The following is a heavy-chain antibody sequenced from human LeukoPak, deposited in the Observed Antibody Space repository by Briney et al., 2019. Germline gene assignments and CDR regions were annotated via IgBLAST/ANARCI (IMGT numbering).Heavy chain of an antibody. D-gene: IGHD3-22*01. J-gene: IGHJ4*02. Sequence: ASVKVSCKVSGYTLTELSMHWVRQAPGKGLEWMGGFDPVDGETIYAQTFQGRVTMTEDTSTDTAYMELSSLRSEDTAVYYCATWTGGSGYYNYWGQGTLVTVSS. V-gene: IGHV1-24*01. CDR1: GYTLTELS. CDR2: FDPVDGET. CDR3: ATWTGGSGYYNY.